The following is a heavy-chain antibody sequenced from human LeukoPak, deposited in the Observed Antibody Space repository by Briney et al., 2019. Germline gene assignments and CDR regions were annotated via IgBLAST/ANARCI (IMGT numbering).Heavy chain of an antibody. D-gene: IGHD3-9*01. CDR1: GYTFTSYG. J-gene: IGHJ4*02. CDR2: ISAYNGNT. V-gene: IGHV1-18*01. CDR3: ARDTANFDWYSDPTDY. Sequence: GASVKVSCKASGYTFTSYGISWVRQAPGQGLESMGWISAYNGNTNYAQKIQGRVTMTTDTSTSTAYMELRSLRSDDTAVYYCARDTANFDWYSDPTDYWGQGTLVTVSS.